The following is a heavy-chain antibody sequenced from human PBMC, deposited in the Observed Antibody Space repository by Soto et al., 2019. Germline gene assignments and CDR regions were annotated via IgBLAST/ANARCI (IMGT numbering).Heavy chain of an antibody. CDR2: ISTYNGNT. V-gene: IGHV1-18*04. Sequence: QVQLVQSGAEAKKPGASVRVSCKASGYTFTNYGISWMRQAPGQGLEWMGWISTYNGNTNYAPKFQGRVTMTRDTSTSTAYMDLRSLRSDDTAVYFCARVHSITGAGLGYWGQGTLVTVSS. D-gene: IGHD6-19*01. J-gene: IGHJ4*02. CDR3: ARVHSITGAGLGY. CDR1: GYTFTNYG.